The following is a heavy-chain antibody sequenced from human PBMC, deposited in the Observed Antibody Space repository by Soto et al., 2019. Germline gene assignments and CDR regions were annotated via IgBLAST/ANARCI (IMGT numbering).Heavy chain of an antibody. CDR3: ADGPFDDFWLPLGLEDY. D-gene: IGHD3-3*01. CDR2: ISGSGGST. J-gene: IGHJ4*02. V-gene: IGHV3-23*01. CDR1: GFTFSSYA. Sequence: GGSLRLSCAASGFTFSSYAMSWVRQAPGKGLEWVSAISGSGGSTYYADSVKGRFTISRDNSKNTLYLQMNSLSAEDTAVYYCADGPFDDFWLPLGLEDYWGQGTLVTVSS.